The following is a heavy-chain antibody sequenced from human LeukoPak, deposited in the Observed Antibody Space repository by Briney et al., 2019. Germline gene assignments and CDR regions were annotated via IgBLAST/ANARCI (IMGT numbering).Heavy chain of an antibody. CDR2: ISAYNGNT. CDR1: GYTFTSYG. V-gene: IGHV1-18*01. J-gene: IGHJ4*02. D-gene: IGHD3-10*01. Sequence: GASVKVSCKASGYTFTSYGISWVRQAPGQGLEWMGWISAYNGNTNYAQKLQGRVTMATDTSTSTAYMELRSLRSDDTAVYYCARVVTMVRGVMSYFDYWGQGTLVTVSS. CDR3: ARVVTMVRGVMSYFDY.